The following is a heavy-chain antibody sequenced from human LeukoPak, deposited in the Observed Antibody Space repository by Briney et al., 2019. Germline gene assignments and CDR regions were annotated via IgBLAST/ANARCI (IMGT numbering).Heavy chain of an antibody. Sequence: GGSLRLSCAASGFTFSSYWMHWVRQAPGKGLVWVSRINSDGSATSYADSVKGRFTISRDNSKNTLYLQMHSLRAEDTAVYYCAKVATWTYFDYWGQGTLVTVSS. D-gene: IGHD3/OR15-3a*01. CDR2: INSDGSAT. V-gene: IGHV3-74*01. CDR3: AKVATWTYFDY. J-gene: IGHJ4*02. CDR1: GFTFSSYW.